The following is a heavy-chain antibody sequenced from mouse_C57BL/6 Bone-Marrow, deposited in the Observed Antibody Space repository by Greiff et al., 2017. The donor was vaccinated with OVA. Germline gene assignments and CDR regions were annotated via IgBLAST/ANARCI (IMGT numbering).Heavy chain of an antibody. CDR3: ARSSYYYGSSEGY. V-gene: IGHV1-80*01. CDR1: GYAFSSYW. CDR2: IYPGDGDT. D-gene: IGHD1-1*01. Sequence: VKLMESGAELVKPGASVKISCKASGYAFSSYWMNWVKQRPGKGLEWIGQIYPGDGDTNYNGKFKGKATLTADKSSSTAYMQLSSLTSEDSAVYFCARSSYYYGSSEGYWGQGTTLTVSS. J-gene: IGHJ2*01.